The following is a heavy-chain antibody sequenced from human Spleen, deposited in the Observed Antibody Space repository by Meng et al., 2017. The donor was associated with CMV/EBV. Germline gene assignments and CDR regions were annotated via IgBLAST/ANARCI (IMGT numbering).Heavy chain of an antibody. J-gene: IGHJ4*02. Sequence: GESLKISCAASGFKFDDYSMHWVRQVPGKGPECVALISWDGTSTYYRDSVKGRFTISRDNAKNSLYLQMNSLRAEDTAVYYCARRSDYGSFDYWGQGTRVTVSS. CDR2: ISWDGTST. CDR1: GFKFDDYS. V-gene: IGHV3-43*01. D-gene: IGHD4-17*01. CDR3: ARRSDYGSFDY.